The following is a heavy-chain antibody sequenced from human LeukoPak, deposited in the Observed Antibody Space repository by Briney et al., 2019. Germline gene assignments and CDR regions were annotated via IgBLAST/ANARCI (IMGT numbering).Heavy chain of an antibody. D-gene: IGHD6-6*01. V-gene: IGHV7-4-1*02. Sequence: ASVRVSCKASGYTFTSYAMNWVRQAPGQGLEWMGWINTNTGKPTYAQGFTGRFVFSLDTSGSTAYLQISSLTAEDTAVYYCARDSSSFPPDAFDIWGQGTMVTVSS. CDR1: GYTFTSYA. J-gene: IGHJ3*02. CDR3: ARDSSSFPPDAFDI. CDR2: INTNTGKP.